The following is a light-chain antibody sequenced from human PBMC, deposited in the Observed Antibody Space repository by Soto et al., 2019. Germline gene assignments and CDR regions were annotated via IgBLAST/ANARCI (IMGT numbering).Light chain of an antibody. V-gene: IGLV1-40*01. Sequence: QSVLTQPPSVSGAPGQRVTISCTGSSSNIGAGYDVHWYQQLPGTAPKLLIYGNNNRPSGVPDRFSGSKSGSSPSLAITGLQAEDEADYYCQSYDNSLSGYVFGTGTKATVL. J-gene: IGLJ1*01. CDR2: GNN. CDR3: QSYDNSLSGYV. CDR1: SSNIGAGYD.